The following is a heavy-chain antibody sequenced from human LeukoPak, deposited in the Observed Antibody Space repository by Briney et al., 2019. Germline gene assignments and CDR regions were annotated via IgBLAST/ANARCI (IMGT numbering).Heavy chain of an antibody. CDR3: ARYSNYVGVAY. J-gene: IGHJ4*02. V-gene: IGHV4-59*01. Sequence: SETLSLTCTVSGDSIHSYYWSWIRQPPGKGLEWIGYIYYSGSTNYNPPLKSRVTISVDTSKNQFSLKLSSVTAADTAVYYCARYSNYVGVAYWGQGTLVTVSS. D-gene: IGHD4-4*01. CDR1: GDSIHSYY. CDR2: IYYSGST.